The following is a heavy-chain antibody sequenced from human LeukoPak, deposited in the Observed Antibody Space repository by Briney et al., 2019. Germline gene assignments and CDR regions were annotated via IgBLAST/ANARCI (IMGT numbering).Heavy chain of an antibody. CDR3: TRFVGRDWNLGGRRILGAFDI. Sequence: ASVKVSCKASGYTFTGYYMHWVRQAPGQGLEWMGWINPNSGGTNYAQKFQGRATMTRDTSISTAYMELSRLRSDDTAVYYCTRFVGRDWNLGGRRILGAFDIWGQGTLVTVSS. J-gene: IGHJ3*02. V-gene: IGHV1-2*02. CDR2: INPNSGGT. CDR1: GYTFTGYY. D-gene: IGHD1-1*01.